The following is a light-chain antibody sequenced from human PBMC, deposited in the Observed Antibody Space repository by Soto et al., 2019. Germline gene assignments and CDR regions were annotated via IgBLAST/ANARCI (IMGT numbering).Light chain of an antibody. CDR3: SLYAGGDNVI. V-gene: IGLV2-8*01. CDR1: SSDLGTYNW. CDR2: DVS. Sequence: QSALTQPPSASGSPGQSVAISCTGTSSDLGTYNWVSWYLQHPGKAPQLLIYDVSTRPSGVSNRSSGSKSGNTASLTISGLQAEDEADYYCSLYAGGDNVIFGGGTKLTVL. J-gene: IGLJ2*01.